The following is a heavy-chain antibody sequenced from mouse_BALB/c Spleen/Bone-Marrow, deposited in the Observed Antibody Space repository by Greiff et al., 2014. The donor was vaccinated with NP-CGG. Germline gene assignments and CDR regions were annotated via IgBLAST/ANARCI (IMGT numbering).Heavy chain of an antibody. CDR3: ARSEGRYYFAMNY. J-gene: IGHJ4*01. V-gene: IGHV1-18*01. Sequence: EVKLVESGPELVKPGTSVKISCKTSGYTFTEYTMHWVKQSHGKSLEWIGGINPNNGGTSYNQKFEGKATLTVDKSSSTAYMELRSLTSEDSAVYCCARSEGRYYFAMNYWGQGTSVTVSS. CDR1: GYTFTEYT. CDR2: INPNNGGT.